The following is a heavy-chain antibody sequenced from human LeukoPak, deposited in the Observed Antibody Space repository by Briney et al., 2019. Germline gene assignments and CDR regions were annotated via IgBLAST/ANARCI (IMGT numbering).Heavy chain of an antibody. Sequence: PGGSLRLSCAASGSTFNRFAMHWVRQAPGKGLEWVAVISYDGSDTYYADSVKGRFTISRDNTKNTLYLQMNSLRVEDTAVFYCAQGGSEIYYYYHGMDVWGQGTTVTVSS. D-gene: IGHD3-10*01. CDR3: AQGGSEIYYYYHGMDV. J-gene: IGHJ6*02. CDR1: GSTFNRFA. V-gene: IGHV3-30*18. CDR2: ISYDGSDT.